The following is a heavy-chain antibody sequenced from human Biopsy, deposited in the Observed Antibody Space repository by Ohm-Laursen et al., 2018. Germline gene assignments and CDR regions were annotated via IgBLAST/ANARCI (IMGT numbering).Heavy chain of an antibody. CDR1: GFAFTLYE. CDR3: ASLNSGTYDASDL. Sequence: SLRLSCAASGFAFTLYEMNWVRQAPGKGMEWISYIYGGGSPVFYADSVKGRFTISRDNAQNSLYLHMNSLRAEDTAVYYCASLNSGTYDASDLWGQGTMVIVSS. J-gene: IGHJ3*01. D-gene: IGHD1-26*01. V-gene: IGHV3-48*03. CDR2: IYGGGSPV.